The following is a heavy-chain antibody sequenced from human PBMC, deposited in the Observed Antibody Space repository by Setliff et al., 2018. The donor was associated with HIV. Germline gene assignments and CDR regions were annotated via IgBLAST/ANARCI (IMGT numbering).Heavy chain of an antibody. CDR3: ARGHCSGTNCYGVDYYGMDV. D-gene: IGHD2-2*01. CDR2: IYHTEYT. J-gene: IGHJ6*02. CDR1: GGSLSSDNW. V-gene: IGHV4-4*02. Sequence: SETLSLTCAVSGGSLSSDNWWTWVRQPPGKGLEWIGEIYHTEYTNYSPSLKSRVSMSVDRSKNQFSLDLTSVTAADTAVYYCARGHCSGTNCYGVDYYGMDVWGQGTTVTVSS.